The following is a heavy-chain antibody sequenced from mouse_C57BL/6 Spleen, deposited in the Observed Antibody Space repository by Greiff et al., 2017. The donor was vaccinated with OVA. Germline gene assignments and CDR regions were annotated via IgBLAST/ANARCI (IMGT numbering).Heavy chain of an antibody. CDR1: GFTFSSYA. Sequence: DVHLVESGEGLVKPGGSLKLSCAASGFTFSSYAMSWVRQTPEKRLEWVAYISSGGDYIYYADTVKGRFTISRDNARNTLYLQVSSLKSEDTAMYYCTKEGDGYSLGCWGQGTTLTVSS. CDR2: ISSGGDYI. J-gene: IGHJ2*01. CDR3: TKEGDGYSLGC. D-gene: IGHD2-3*01. V-gene: IGHV5-9-1*02.